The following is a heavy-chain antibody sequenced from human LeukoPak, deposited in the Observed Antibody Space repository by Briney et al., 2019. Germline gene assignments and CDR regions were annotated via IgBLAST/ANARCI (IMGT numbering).Heavy chain of an antibody. D-gene: IGHD1-26*01. CDR2: IIPIFGIA. V-gene: IGHV1-69*04. CDR3: ARGSVIVGATTFDY. CDR1: GGTFSIYA. Sequence: AVTVSFKAAGGTFSIYAISWVRQAPGQGLEWMGRIIPIFGIANYAQKFQGRVTITADKSTSTAYMELSSLRSEDTAVYYCARGSVIVGATTFDYWGQGTLVTVSS. J-gene: IGHJ4*02.